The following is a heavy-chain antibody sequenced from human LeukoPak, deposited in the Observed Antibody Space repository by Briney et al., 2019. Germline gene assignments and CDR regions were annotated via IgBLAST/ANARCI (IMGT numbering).Heavy chain of an antibody. V-gene: IGHV3-23*01. Sequence: QAGGSLRLSCAASGFTFSSHGMSWVRQAPGKGLEWVSTISGSGDNTYYADSVKGRFTISRDNSKNTLYLQMNSLRAEDTAVYYCAELGITMIGGVWGKGTTVTVSS. CDR2: ISGSGDNT. CDR3: AELGITMIGGV. CDR1: GFTFSSHG. D-gene: IGHD3-10*02. J-gene: IGHJ6*04.